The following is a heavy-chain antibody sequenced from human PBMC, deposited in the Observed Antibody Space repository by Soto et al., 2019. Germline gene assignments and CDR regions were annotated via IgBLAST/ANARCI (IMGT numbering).Heavy chain of an antibody. J-gene: IGHJ6*02. D-gene: IGHD3-3*01. CDR3: ARDVYDFWSGNYYYGMDV. CDR1: GGTFSSYA. CDR2: IIPIFGTA. V-gene: IGHV1-69*06. Sequence: SVEVSCKASGGTFSSYAISWVRQAPGQGLEWMGGIIPIFGTANYAQKFQGRVTITADKSTSTAYMELSSLRSEDTAVYYCARDVYDFWSGNYYYGMDVWGQGTTVTVSS.